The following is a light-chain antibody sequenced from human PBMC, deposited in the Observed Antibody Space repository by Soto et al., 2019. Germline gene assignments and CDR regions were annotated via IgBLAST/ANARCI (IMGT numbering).Light chain of an antibody. Sequence: DIQLTQSPSFLSASVGDRVTITCRASQGISSYLAWYQQKPGKAPELLIYDASTLQSGVPSRFSGSGSGTEFTLTISSLQPEDFATYYCQQLNSYPLTFGGGTKVEIK. V-gene: IGKV1-9*01. CDR3: QQLNSYPLT. J-gene: IGKJ4*01. CDR2: DAS. CDR1: QGISSY.